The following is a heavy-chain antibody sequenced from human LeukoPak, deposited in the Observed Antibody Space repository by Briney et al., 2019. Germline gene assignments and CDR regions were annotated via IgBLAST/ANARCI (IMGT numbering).Heavy chain of an antibody. CDR3: ARDTFGTSRPIEY. V-gene: IGHV1-3*01. CDR1: GYTFSSYV. D-gene: IGHD2/OR15-2a*01. J-gene: IGHJ4*02. Sequence: ASVKVSCKASGYTFSSYVMHWVRQAPGQRLEWMGWINAGTGSTNYAQKFQGRVTITRDTSASTAYMELNSLRYEDMAVYYCARDTFGTSRPIEYWGQGTLVTVSS. CDR2: INAGTGST.